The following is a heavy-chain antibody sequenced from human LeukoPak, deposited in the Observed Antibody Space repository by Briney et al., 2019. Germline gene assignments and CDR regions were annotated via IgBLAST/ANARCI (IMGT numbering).Heavy chain of an antibody. V-gene: IGHV3-66*01. Sequence: GGSLRLSCAASGFTVSSNYMSWVRQAPGKGLEWVSVIYSGGSTYYADSVKGRFTISRDNSKNTLYLQMNSLRAEDTAVYYCARNHIAAPSDYGMDVWGQGTTVTVSS. CDR2: IYSGGST. J-gene: IGHJ6*02. CDR1: GFTVSSNY. D-gene: IGHD6-13*01. CDR3: ARNHIAAPSDYGMDV.